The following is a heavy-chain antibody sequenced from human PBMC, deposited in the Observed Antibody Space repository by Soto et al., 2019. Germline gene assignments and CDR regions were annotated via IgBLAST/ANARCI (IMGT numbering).Heavy chain of an antibody. CDR3: ARMYYYDSSGYYYWFDT. J-gene: IGHJ5*02. D-gene: IGHD3-22*01. CDR1: GYTFTSYG. Sequence: ASVKVSCKASGYTFTSYGISWVRQAPGQGLEWMGWISAYNGNTNYAQKLQGRVTMTTDTSTSTAYMELRSLRSDDTAVYYCARMYYYDSSGYYYWFDTWGQGTLVTVSS. CDR2: ISAYNGNT. V-gene: IGHV1-18*01.